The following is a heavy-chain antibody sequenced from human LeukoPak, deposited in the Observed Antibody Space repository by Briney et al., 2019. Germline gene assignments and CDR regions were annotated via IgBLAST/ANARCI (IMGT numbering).Heavy chain of an antibody. CDR1: GFTFSSYA. V-gene: IGHV3-23*01. CDR3: AKKSYYYYYMDV. Sequence: GGSLRLSCAASGFTFSSYAMSWVRQAPGEGLEWVSAISGSGGSTYYADSVKGRFTISRDNSKNTLYLQMNSLRAEDTAVYYCAKKSYYYYYMDVWGKGTTVTVSS. CDR2: ISGSGGST. J-gene: IGHJ6*03.